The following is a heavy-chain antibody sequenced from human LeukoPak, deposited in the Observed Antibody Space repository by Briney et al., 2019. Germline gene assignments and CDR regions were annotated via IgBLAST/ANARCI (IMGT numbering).Heavy chain of an antibody. Sequence: PGGSLRLSCAASGFTFSSYNMNWGRQAPGKGLEWVSYISSSSSYIYYADSVKGRFTISTDNAKNSQYLQMNGLVTEATPVYYFAREEVGNSSSWCGPSYYSPYMDVWAKGPTVPVSS. CDR1: GFTFSSYN. J-gene: IGHJ6*03. V-gene: IGHV3-21*05. D-gene: IGHD6-13*01. CDR3: AREEVGNSSSWCGPSYYSPYMDV. CDR2: ISSSSSYI.